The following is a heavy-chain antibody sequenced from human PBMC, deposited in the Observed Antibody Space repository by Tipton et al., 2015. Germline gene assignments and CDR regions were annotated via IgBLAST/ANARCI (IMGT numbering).Heavy chain of an antibody. CDR2: INDDGSST. J-gene: IGHJ5*02. D-gene: IGHD2-15*01. CDR1: GFTFSSYD. CDR3: ARDGKVAALDL. Sequence: GSLRLSCAASGFTFSSYDMNWVRQAPGKGLVWVSRINDDGSSTGYAESVKGRFTISRDNAKNTLYLQMNSLRAEDTAVYYCARDGKVAALDLWGQGPLLTVSS. V-gene: IGHV3-74*01.